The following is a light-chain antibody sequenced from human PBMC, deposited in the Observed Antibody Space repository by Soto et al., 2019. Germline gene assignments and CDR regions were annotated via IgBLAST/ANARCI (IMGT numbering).Light chain of an antibody. Sequence: EIVMSQSTATLSVSPGERATLSCRASQSVSSNLAWYQQKPGQAPRLLIYGASTRATGVPARFSGSGSGTDFTLTISSLQSEDFAVYYCQHYNYWPYTFGQGTKVDIK. J-gene: IGKJ2*01. V-gene: IGKV3-15*01. CDR2: GAS. CDR1: QSVSSN. CDR3: QHYNYWPYT.